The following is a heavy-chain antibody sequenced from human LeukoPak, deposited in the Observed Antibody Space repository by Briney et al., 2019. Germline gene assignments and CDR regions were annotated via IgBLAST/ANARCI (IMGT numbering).Heavy chain of an antibody. CDR1: GGSISSSNW. Sequence: PSGTLSLTCAVSGGSISSSNWWSWVRQPPGKGLEWIGEIYHSGSNNYNPSLKSRVTISVDKSKNQFSLKLSSVTAADTAVYYCARRGHYYDSSGYEGIFDYWGQGTLVTVSS. CDR2: IYHSGSN. D-gene: IGHD3-22*01. V-gene: IGHV4-4*02. CDR3: ARRGHYYDSSGYEGIFDY. J-gene: IGHJ4*02.